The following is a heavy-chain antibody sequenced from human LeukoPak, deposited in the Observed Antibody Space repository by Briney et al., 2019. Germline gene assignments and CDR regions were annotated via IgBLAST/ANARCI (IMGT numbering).Heavy chain of an antibody. Sequence: ASVKVSCKASGNTFTTYGISWVRQALGQGLEWMGWISAYNGNTNYAQKFQGRVTMTTDTSTSTAYMELRSLRSDDTAVYYCARGLTSGSGSYPFDYWGQGTLVTVSS. CDR1: GNTFTTYG. D-gene: IGHD3-10*01. V-gene: IGHV1-18*01. CDR3: ARGLTSGSGSYPFDY. CDR2: ISAYNGNT. J-gene: IGHJ4*02.